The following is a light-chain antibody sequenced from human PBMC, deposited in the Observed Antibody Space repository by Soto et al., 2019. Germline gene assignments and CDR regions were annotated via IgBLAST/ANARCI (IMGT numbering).Light chain of an antibody. V-gene: IGKV4-1*01. CDR1: QSVLFSSNNKNY. Sequence: IVMTQSPDSLAVCLGERATINCKSSQSVLFSSNNKNYLAWYQQRPGQPPKLLIYWASTRESGVPDRFSGSGSGTDFTLTISSLQAEDVAVYYCQQYYRSPLTFGGWTKVEIX. CDR3: QQYYRSPLT. CDR2: WAS. J-gene: IGKJ4*01.